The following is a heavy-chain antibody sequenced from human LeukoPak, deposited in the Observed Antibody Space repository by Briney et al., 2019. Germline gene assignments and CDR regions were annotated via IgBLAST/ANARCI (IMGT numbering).Heavy chain of an antibody. Sequence: SETLSLTCTVSVDSISGYYWSWIRQPPGKGLEWIGYMYYSGNTNYNPSLKSRLTTSLNTSKNQFSLKLSSVTAADTAVYYCARGKYYFDYWGQGTLVTVSS. CDR1: VDSISGYY. CDR3: ARGKYYFDY. CDR2: MYYSGNT. J-gene: IGHJ4*02. V-gene: IGHV4-59*01.